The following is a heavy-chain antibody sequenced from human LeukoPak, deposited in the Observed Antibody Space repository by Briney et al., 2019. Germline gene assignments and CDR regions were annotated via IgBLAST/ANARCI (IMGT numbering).Heavy chain of an antibody. CDR1: GFSFSSNS. CDR2: ISSSSNYI. D-gene: IGHD5-12*01. Sequence: PGGSLRLSCAASGFSFSSNSMNWVRQAPGKGLEWVSSISSSSNYIYYADSVKGRFTMSRDNAKNSLYLQMNSLRAEDAAVYYCARDYPYSGYDYGPFYYWGQGTLVTVSS. J-gene: IGHJ4*02. CDR3: ARDYPYSGYDYGPFYY. V-gene: IGHV3-21*01.